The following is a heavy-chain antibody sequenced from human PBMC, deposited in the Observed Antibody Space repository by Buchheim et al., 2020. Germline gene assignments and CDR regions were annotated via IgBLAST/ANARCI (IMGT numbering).Heavy chain of an antibody. CDR3: ARGGYSGSNYANY. V-gene: IGHV3-7*01. CDR2: IKQDGSEK. Sequence: EVQLVESGGGLVQPGGSLRLSCAASGFTFSSYWMSWVRQAPGKGLEWVANIKQDGSEKYYVDSVKGRFTTSRDNARNSLYLQMNSLRDEDTAVYYCARGGYSGSNYANYWGQGTL. CDR1: GFTFSSYW. J-gene: IGHJ4*02. D-gene: IGHD1-26*01.